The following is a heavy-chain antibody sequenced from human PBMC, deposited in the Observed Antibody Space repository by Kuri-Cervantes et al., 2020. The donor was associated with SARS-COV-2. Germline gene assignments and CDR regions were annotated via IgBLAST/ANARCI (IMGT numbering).Heavy chain of an antibody. J-gene: IGHJ6*03. CDR2: IWYDGKNE. V-gene: IGHV3-33*08. Sequence: GGSLRLSCGASGFSLTNYAIHWVRQAPGKGLEWVSVIWYDGKNEYYAGSVKGRFNISRDNSKNTVSLHMNSLRAEDTAMYYCARGAANYYYMDVWGKGTTVTVSS. CDR1: GFSLTNYA. CDR3: ARGAANYYYMDV. D-gene: IGHD3-16*01.